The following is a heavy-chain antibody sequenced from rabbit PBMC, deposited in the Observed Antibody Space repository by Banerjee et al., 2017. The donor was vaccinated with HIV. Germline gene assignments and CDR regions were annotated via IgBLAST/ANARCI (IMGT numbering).Heavy chain of an antibody. D-gene: IGHD2-1*01. V-gene: IGHV1S43*01. CDR3: ATGGDDGLDL. CDR2: IYTNGGST. CDR1: GFSFSSSYY. Sequence: QEQLVESGGGLVQPEGSLTLTCTASGFSFSSSYYMCWVRQAPGKGLELIACIYTNGGSTWYASGVNGRFTISRSTSLNTVDLKMTSLTAADTATYFCATGGDDGLDLWGPGTLVTVS. J-gene: IGHJ6*01.